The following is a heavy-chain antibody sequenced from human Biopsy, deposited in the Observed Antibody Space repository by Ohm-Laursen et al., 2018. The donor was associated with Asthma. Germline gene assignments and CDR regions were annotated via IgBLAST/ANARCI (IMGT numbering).Heavy chain of an antibody. J-gene: IGHJ3*02. Sequence: SLRLSCSASGFSFSNFAIHWVRQAPGKGLEWVGVISKDASTQDYADSVKGRFTMARDNSKNALDLQMNSLREEDTAVYYCVRDGTDDAFGIWGQGTVVSVSS. CDR2: ISKDASTQ. D-gene: IGHD1-1*01. CDR1: GFSFSNFA. V-gene: IGHV3-30*01. CDR3: VRDGTDDAFGI.